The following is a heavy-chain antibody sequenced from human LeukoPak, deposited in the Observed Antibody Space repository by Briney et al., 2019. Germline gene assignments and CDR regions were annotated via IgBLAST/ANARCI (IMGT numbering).Heavy chain of an antibody. CDR2: ISDYNGHT. D-gene: IGHD6-19*01. J-gene: IGHJ3*02. V-gene: IGHV1-18*01. CDR3: ARGIAVAGTPDAFDI. CDR1: GYTFTSYG. Sequence: ASVKVSCKASGYTFTSYGISWVRQAPGQGLEWMGWISDYNGHTKYAQKFQGRVTMTRDTSTSTVYMDLSSLRSEDTAVYYCARGIAVAGTPDAFDIWGQGTLVTVAS.